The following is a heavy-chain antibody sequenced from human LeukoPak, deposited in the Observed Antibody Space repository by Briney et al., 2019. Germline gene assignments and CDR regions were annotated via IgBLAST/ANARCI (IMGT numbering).Heavy chain of an antibody. V-gene: IGHV4-61*02. CDR3: ARRERDIGYAFDI. J-gene: IGHJ3*02. Sequence: PSETLSLXCTVSGGSISSASHYWSWIRQPAGKGLEWIGRIHTSGFTNYNPSLKSRVTISLDTSKNQFSLMLNSVTAADTAVYYCARRERDIGYAFDIWGQATMVTVSS. CDR1: GGSISSASHY. D-gene: IGHD2-15*01. CDR2: IHTSGFT.